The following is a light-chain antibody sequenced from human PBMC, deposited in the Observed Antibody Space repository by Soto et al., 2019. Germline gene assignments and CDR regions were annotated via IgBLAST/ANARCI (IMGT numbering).Light chain of an antibody. CDR2: DAS. Sequence: DIQMTQSPSSLSASVGDRVTITCQASQDISNYLNWYQQKPGKAPKLLIYDASNLETGVPSRFSGSGSGTDFTLTISSLQAEDVAVYYCQQYYSTPLTFGQGTKLEIK. CDR3: QQYYSTPLT. V-gene: IGKV1-33*01. CDR1: QDISNY. J-gene: IGKJ2*01.